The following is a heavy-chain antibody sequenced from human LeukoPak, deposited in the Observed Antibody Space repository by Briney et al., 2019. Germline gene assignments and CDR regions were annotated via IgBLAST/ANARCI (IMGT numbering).Heavy chain of an antibody. CDR3: ARDGSGTEQTFDY. D-gene: IGHD3-10*01. Sequence: SETLSLSCTLSRGSLSSGVYYWSWLPARPGRGVEWMGYIYNSGSTCYNPTLKSRVTITVYTSKYQFSLKLSPVTVADTAVYYRARDGSGTEQTFDYWGQGTLVTVSS. V-gene: IGHV4-31*03. CDR1: RGSLSSGVYY. J-gene: IGHJ4*02. CDR2: IYNSGST.